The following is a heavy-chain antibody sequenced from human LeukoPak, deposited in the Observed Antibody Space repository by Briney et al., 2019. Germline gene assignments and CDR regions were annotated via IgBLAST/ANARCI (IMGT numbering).Heavy chain of an antibody. CDR1: GGSFSGYY. J-gene: IGHJ4*02. CDR2: INHSGST. V-gene: IGHV4-34*01. D-gene: IGHD5-24*01. Sequence: SETLSLTCAVYGGSFSGYYWSWIRQPPGKGLEWIGEINHSGSTNYNPSLKSRVTISVDTSKNQFSLKLSSVTAADTAVYYCARHLRWGPDYWGQGTQVTVSS. CDR3: ARHLRWGPDY.